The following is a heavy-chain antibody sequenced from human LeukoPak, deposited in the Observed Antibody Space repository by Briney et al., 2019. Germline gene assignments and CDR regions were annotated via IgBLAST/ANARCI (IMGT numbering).Heavy chain of an antibody. D-gene: IGHD4-11*01. CDR3: AKQHYGNYRMMVYYFDY. CDR1: GFTFSSYA. CDR2: ISGSGGST. V-gene: IGHV3-23*01. J-gene: IGHJ4*02. Sequence: GGSLRLSCAASGFTFSSYAMSWVRQAPGKGLEWVSAISGSGGSTYYADSVKGRFTISRDNSKNTMYLQMNSLRAEDTAVYYCAKQHYGNYRMMVYYFDYWGQGTLVTVSS.